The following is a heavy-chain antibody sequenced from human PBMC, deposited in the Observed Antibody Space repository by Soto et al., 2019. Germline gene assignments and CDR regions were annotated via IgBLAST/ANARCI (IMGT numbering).Heavy chain of an antibody. J-gene: IGHJ5*02. CDR2: ISYDGSNK. Sequence: GGSLRLSCAASGFTFSSYAMSWVRQAPGKGLEWVAVISYDGSNKYYADSVKGRFTISRDNSKNTLYLQMNSLRAEDTAVYYCAKESPWFGELIRTFDPWGQGTLVTVS. V-gene: IGHV3-30*18. CDR1: GFTFSSYA. D-gene: IGHD3-10*01. CDR3: AKESPWFGELIRTFDP.